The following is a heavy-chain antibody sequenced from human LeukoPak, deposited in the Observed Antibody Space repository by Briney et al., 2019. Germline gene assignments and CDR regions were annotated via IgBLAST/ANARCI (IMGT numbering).Heavy chain of an antibody. CDR3: ARERVVPAATKYYYMDV. V-gene: IGHV1-18*01. CDR2: ISAYNGNT. J-gene: IGHJ6*03. D-gene: IGHD2-2*01. CDR1: GYTFTSYG. Sequence: APVKVSCKASGYTFTSYGISWVRQAPGQGLEWMGWISAYNGNTNYAQKLQGRVTMTTDTSTSTAYMELRSLRSDDTAVYYCARERVVPAATKYYYMDVWGKGTTVTVSS.